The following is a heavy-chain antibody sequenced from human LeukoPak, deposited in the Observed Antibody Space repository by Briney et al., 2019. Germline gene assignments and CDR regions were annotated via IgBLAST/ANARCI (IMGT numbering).Heavy chain of an antibody. CDR3: ARSGTTVELLHY. CDR1: GYTFTSYD. J-gene: IGHJ4*02. V-gene: IGHV1-8*03. CDR2: MNPNSGNT. D-gene: IGHD4-23*01. Sequence: ASVKVSCKASGYTFTSYDINWVRQATGQGLEWMGWMNPNSGNTGYAQKFQGRVTITTDESTSTAYMELSSLRSEDTAVYYCARSGTTVELLHYWGQGTLVTVSS.